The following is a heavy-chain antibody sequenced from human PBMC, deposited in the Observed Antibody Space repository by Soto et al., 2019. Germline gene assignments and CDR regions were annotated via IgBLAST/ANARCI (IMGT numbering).Heavy chain of an antibody. CDR1: GFTFSSYA. J-gene: IGHJ1*01. Sequence: GGSLRLSCAASGFTFSSYAMSWVRQAPGKGLELVSAISGSGGSTYYAASVKGRFTISRDNSKNTLYLQMNSLRAEDTAVYYCAKDIQWPNEYFQHWGQGTLVTVSS. CDR3: AKDIQWPNEYFQH. D-gene: IGHD6-19*01. CDR2: ISGSGGST. V-gene: IGHV3-23*01.